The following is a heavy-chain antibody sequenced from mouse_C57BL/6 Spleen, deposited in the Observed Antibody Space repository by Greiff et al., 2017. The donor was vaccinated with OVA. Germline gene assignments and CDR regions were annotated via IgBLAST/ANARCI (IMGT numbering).Heavy chain of an antibody. D-gene: IGHD4-1*02. V-gene: IGHV1-26*01. CDR2: INPNNGGT. CDR1: GYTFTDYY. Sequence: EVKVVESGPELVKPGASVKISCKASGYTFTDYYMNWVKQSHGKSLEWIGDINPNNGGTSYNQKFKGKATLTVDKSSSTAYMELRSLTSEDSAVYYCARSFFSTGYYFDYWGQGTTLTVSS. CDR3: ARSFFSTGYYFDY. J-gene: IGHJ2*01.